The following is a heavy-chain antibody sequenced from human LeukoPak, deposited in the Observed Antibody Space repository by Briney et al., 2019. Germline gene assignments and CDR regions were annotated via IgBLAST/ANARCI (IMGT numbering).Heavy chain of an antibody. Sequence: SETLSLTCTVSGGSISSYYWSWIRQPPGKGLEWIGYLTNYNPSLKSRVTISVATSKNQFSLNLTSVTAADTAVYYCARHRFASYDSSSSGSSHFDFWGPGTLVTVSS. CDR2: LT. CDR1: GGSISSYY. CDR3: ARHRFASYDSSSSGSSHFDF. D-gene: IGHD3-22*01. V-gene: IGHV4-59*08. J-gene: IGHJ4*02.